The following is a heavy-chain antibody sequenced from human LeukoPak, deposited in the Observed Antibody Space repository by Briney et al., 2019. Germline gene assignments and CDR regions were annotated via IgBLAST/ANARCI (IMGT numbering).Heavy chain of an antibody. CDR3: ARVPHYGDYVAPFDY. Sequence: ASVKVSCKASGYTFTSYGISWVRQAPGQGLEWMGWISAYNGNTNYAQKLQGRVTMTTDTSTSTAYMELSRLRSDDTAVYYCARVPHYGDYVAPFDYWGQGTLVTVSS. D-gene: IGHD4-17*01. CDR2: ISAYNGNT. J-gene: IGHJ4*02. CDR1: GYTFTSYG. V-gene: IGHV1-18*01.